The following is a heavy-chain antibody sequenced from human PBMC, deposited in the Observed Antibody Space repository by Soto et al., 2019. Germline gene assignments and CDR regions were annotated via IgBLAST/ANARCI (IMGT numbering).Heavy chain of an antibody. CDR2: IWYDGSQR. J-gene: IGHJ4*02. Sequence: GGSLRLSCAASGFTFSKHGMHWVRQAPGKGLEWVAVIWYDGSQRFYGDSVRGRFTISRDNSMNTVYLQMDSLRVEDMAVYYCVKDACGGDCGDPGGFDYWGQGTLVTVS. CDR1: GFTFSKHG. CDR3: VKDACGGDCGDPGGFDY. V-gene: IGHV3-33*06. D-gene: IGHD2-21*02.